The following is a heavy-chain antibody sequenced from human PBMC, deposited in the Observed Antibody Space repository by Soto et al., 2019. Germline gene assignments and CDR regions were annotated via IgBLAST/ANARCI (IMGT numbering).Heavy chain of an antibody. Sequence: SETLSLTCTFSCGSIISPTSYWGWIRQPPVKGLEWIGSVYYSGSTYYNPSLKSRVTMSVDTSKNQFSLKLRSVTAADTAVYYCARRETSGGSWHLWFDPWGQGTLVTVSS. CDR3: ARRETSGGSWHLWFDP. D-gene: IGHD2-15*01. V-gene: IGHV4-39*01. J-gene: IGHJ5*02. CDR1: CGSIISPTSY. CDR2: VYYSGST.